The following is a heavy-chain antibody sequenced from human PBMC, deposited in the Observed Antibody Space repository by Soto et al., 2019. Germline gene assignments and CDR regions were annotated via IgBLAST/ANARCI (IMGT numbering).Heavy chain of an antibody. V-gene: IGHV3-48*02. CDR1: GFSFSSYS. D-gene: IGHD2-21*02. CDR3: ARVCGGGCLSAYGMDA. J-gene: IGHJ6*02. Sequence: GGSLRLSCAASGFSFSSYSMNWVRQAPGKGLEWVAYISSSSSPTYYADSVKGRFTLSRDNAKNSVYLQMNSLRDEDTAVYYCARVCGGGCLSAYGMDAWGQGTTVTVSS. CDR2: ISSSSSPT.